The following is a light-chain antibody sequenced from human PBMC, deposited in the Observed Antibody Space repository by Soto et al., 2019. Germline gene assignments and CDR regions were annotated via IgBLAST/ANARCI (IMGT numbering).Light chain of an antibody. J-gene: IGKJ1*01. CDR1: QGIRND. Sequence: AIPMTQSPSSLSASVGDRVTITCRASQGIRNDLGWYQQKPGKAPKLLIYAASTLQSGVPSRFSGSGSGTDFTLTISSLQPEDFASYYCLQDYDHPRTFGQGTKVEIK. V-gene: IGKV1-6*01. CDR3: LQDYDHPRT. CDR2: AAS.